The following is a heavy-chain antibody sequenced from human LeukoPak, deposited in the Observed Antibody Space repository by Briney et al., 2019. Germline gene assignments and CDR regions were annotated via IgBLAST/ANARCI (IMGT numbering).Heavy chain of an antibody. V-gene: IGHV3-53*01. D-gene: IGHD6-6*01. CDR2: IYSGGNA. CDR3: ARRPSYYYGMDV. CDR1: GISVISNY. Sequence: PGGSLRLSCAASGISVISNYMSWVRQAPGKGLEWVSIIYSGGNANYADSVQGRFIISRDDSKNTLYLQMNSLRVEDTAVYFCARRPSYYYGMDVWGQGTTVTVSS. J-gene: IGHJ6*02.